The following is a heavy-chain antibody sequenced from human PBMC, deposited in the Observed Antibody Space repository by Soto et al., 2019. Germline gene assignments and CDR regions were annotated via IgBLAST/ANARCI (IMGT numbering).Heavy chain of an antibody. CDR3: ARVVFLRSSTSHPVFAP. D-gene: IGHD2-2*01. J-gene: IGHJ5*02. V-gene: IGHV1-18*01. CDR2: ISAYNGNT. Sequence: ASVKVSCKASGYTFTSYGISWVRQAPGQGLEWMGWISAYNGNTNYAQKPQGRVTMTTDTSTSTAYMELRSLRSDDTAVYYCARVVFLRSSTSHPVFAPGGKGSLVIVSS. CDR1: GYTFTSYG.